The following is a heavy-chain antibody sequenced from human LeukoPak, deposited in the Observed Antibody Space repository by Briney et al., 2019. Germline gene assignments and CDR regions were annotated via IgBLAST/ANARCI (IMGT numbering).Heavy chain of an antibody. D-gene: IGHD3-10*01. CDR2: IPPDGSVA. CDR1: GFTFSDYW. J-gene: IGHJ4*02. Sequence: GGSLRLSCVGSGFTFSDYWMSWVRLGPGKGLEWVASIPPDGSVARYVDSLKGRFTISRDDARSSVFLQMNSLRAEDTAVHYCARLFGGVTTFDYWGQGALVTVSS. V-gene: IGHV3-7*01. CDR3: ARLFGGVTTFDY.